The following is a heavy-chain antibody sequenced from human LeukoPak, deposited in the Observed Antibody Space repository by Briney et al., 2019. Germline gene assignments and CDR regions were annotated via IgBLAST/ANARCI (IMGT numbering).Heavy chain of an antibody. CDR1: GFTLSTYW. J-gene: IGHJ4*02. V-gene: IGHV3-74*01. Sequence: GGSLRLSCAASGFTLSTYWMHWVRQAPGKGLVWVARINSDGSSTNYADSVKGRFTISRDNAKNTVYPQMNSLRAEDTAVYYCARSSSVAPLDKWGQGTLVTVSS. CDR3: ARSSSVAPLDK. CDR2: INSDGSST. D-gene: IGHD6-6*01.